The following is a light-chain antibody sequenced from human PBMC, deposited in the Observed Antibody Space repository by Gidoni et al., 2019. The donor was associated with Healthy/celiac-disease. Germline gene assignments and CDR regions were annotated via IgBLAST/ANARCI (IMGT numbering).Light chain of an antibody. V-gene: IGKV1-39*01. J-gene: IGKJ3*01. CDR3: QQSYSTLLST. Sequence: DIQMTQSPSSLSASVGDRVTITCRASQSISSYLNWYQQKPGKAPKLLIYAASSLQSGVPSRFSGSGSGTDFTLTISSLQPEDFATYYCQQSYSTLLSTFXPXTKVXIK. CDR1: QSISSY. CDR2: AAS.